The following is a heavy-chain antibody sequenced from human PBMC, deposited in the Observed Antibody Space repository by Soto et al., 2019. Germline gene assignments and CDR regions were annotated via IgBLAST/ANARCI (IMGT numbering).Heavy chain of an antibody. J-gene: IGHJ5*02. CDR3: AGGVLSGTYYNWFDP. CDR1: GDTLTVYY. CDR2: INPNSGAT. V-gene: IGHV1-2*02. D-gene: IGHD1-26*01. Sequence: GASVKVSCKASGDTLTVYYIHWVRQAPGQGLEWMGWINPNSGATNYAQKFQGRVTMARDTSISTAYMDLSQLRSDDTAVYYCAGGVLSGTYYNWFDPWGQGTLVTVSS.